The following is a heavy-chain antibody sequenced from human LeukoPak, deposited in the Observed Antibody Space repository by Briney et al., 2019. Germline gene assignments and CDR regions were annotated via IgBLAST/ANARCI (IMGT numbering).Heavy chain of an antibody. V-gene: IGHV4-39*07. D-gene: IGHD3-9*01. CDR1: GGSISSSSYH. CDR3: ARVNPGLRYCGY. Sequence: PSETLSLTCTVSGGSISSSSYHWGWIRQPPGKGLEWIGSIYYSGSTYYNPSLKSRVTISVDTSKNQFSLKLSSVTAADTAVYYCARVNPGLRYCGYWGQGTLVTVSS. CDR2: IYYSGST. J-gene: IGHJ4*02.